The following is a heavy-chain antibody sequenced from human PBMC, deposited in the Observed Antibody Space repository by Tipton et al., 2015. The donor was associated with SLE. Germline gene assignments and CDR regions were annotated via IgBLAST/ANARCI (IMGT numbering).Heavy chain of an antibody. CDR1: GYSISSGHY. J-gene: IGHJ3*02. V-gene: IGHV4-38-2*02. Sequence: TLSLTCTVSGYSISSGHYWGWIRQPPGKGLEWIGSMSHSGSTNYNPSLKSRVTISIGTSKNQLSLELSSVTAADTAVYYCARGVAYYYDFGALDIWGQGTMVTVSS. CDR2: MSHSGST. CDR3: ARGVAYYYDFGALDI. D-gene: IGHD3-22*01.